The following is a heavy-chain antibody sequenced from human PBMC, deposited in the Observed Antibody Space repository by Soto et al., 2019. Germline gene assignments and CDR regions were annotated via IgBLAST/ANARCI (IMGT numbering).Heavy chain of an antibody. CDR2: VSYDGGSK. CDR1: GFTFSSHG. J-gene: IGHJ2*01. V-gene: IGHV3-30*18. D-gene: IGHD2-15*01. Sequence: QEQLVESGGGVVQPGRSLRLSCAASGFTFSSHGMHWVRQAPGKGLEWVAVVSYDGGSKYYGDSVKGRFTVSRDNSKKTLYLEMNSLRTEDTAMYYCAKMYCGGGSCYWFFDLWGRGTLVTVSS. CDR3: AKMYCGGGSCYWFFDL.